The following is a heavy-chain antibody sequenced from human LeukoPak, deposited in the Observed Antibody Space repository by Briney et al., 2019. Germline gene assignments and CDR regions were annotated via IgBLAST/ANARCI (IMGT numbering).Heavy chain of an antibody. V-gene: IGHV3-23*01. D-gene: IGHD1-1*01. CDR1: GFSFSRFA. Sequence: GGSLRLSCAASGFSFSRFAMTWVRQAPGKGLEWVSTIRSNGATASNADSVKGRFTISRDNSKNTVYLQVNSLRVEDTATYYCARGQEFDDGVFDSWGQGTLVTVSS. CDR2: IRSNGATA. J-gene: IGHJ4*02. CDR3: ARGQEFDDGVFDS.